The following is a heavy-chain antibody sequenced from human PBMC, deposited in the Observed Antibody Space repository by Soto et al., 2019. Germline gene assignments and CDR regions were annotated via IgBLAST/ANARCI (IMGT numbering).Heavy chain of an antibody. CDR3: ARLNDFRPTGLMTTVSYYFDY. Sequence: SDTLSLTCTLFGRSISSYYSNWIRRPPGKGQEGFGYIYYGGSTNYNPSLKSRVTMSVDTSKNQCSLKLSSVTAADTAVYYCARLNDFRPTGLMTTVSYYFDYWGQATLVTVSS. CDR1: GRSISSYY. CDR2: IYYGGST. D-gene: IGHD4-17*01. J-gene: IGHJ4*02. V-gene: IGHV4-59*01.